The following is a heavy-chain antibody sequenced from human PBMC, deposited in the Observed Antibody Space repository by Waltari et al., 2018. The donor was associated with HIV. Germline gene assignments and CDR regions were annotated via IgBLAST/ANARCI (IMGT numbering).Heavy chain of an antibody. J-gene: IGHJ2*01. V-gene: IGHV4-39*01. CDR1: GGSVSSSSYV. D-gene: IGHD1-26*01. Sequence: QLPLQESGPGLVKPSETLSVTCAVSGGSVSSSSYVWGWIRQPPGKGLEWVGRIYYTGRAYYNPSLKSRVTISVDTSKNQFSLKVTSVTAADTAVYYCARHALRVGAAYWNFDLWGRGTLVTVSS. CDR2: IYYTGRA. CDR3: ARHALRVGAAYWNFDL.